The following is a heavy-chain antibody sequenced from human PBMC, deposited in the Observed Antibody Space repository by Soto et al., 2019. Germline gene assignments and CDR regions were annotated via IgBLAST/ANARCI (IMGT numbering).Heavy chain of an antibody. J-gene: IGHJ4*02. V-gene: IGHV5-51*01. Sequence: PGESLKISCKGSGYSFTTYWIAWVRQMPGKGLEWMGIIYPRDSDTRYSPSFEGHVTISADTSTSTAYLQWSGLKASDTAMYYCSRHTAGPGYCRVLTSRSRYYFGCWGQGTLVRVSS. D-gene: IGHD2-15*01. CDR3: SRHTAGPGYCRVLTSRSRYYFGC. CDR2: IYPRDSDT. CDR1: GYSFTTYW.